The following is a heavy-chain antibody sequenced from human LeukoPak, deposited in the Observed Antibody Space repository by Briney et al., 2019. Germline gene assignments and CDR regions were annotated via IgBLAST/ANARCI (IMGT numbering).Heavy chain of an antibody. Sequence: SQTLSLTCSVSGGSISSGGYCWSWIRQHPGKGLEWIGYIYYSGSTYYNPSLKSQLSISVDTSKNQFSLKLTSVTAADTAVYYCARLADSGSFAFDIWGQGTMVTVSS. V-gene: IGHV4-31*01. CDR1: GGSISSGGYC. CDR2: IYYSGST. CDR3: ARLADSGSFAFDI. J-gene: IGHJ3*02. D-gene: IGHD1-26*01.